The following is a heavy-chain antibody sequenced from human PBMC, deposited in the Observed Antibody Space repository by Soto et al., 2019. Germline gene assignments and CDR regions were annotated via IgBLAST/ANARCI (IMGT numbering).Heavy chain of an antibody. CDR3: ASASLTGYGGVRPDY. J-gene: IGHJ4*02. CDR2: IIPILGIA. Sequence: QVQLVQSGAEVKKPGSSVKVSCKASGGTFSSYTISWVRQAPGQGLEWMGRIIPILGIANYAQKFQGRVTITADKSTSTAYRELSSLRSEDTAVYYCASASLTGYGGVRPDYWGQGTLVTVSS. CDR1: GGTFSSYT. D-gene: IGHD4-17*01. V-gene: IGHV1-69*02.